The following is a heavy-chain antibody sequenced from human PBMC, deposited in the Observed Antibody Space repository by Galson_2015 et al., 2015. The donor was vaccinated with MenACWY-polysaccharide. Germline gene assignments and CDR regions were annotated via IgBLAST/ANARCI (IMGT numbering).Heavy chain of an antibody. CDR2: INPSGGNT. Sequence: SLRLSCAASQFTFNNYAMIWVRQAPGKGLEWVSTINPSGGNTWYADSVKGRFSISRDNSNNMLYLQMNSLRADDTAVYYCANGWSISSCSPVDYWGQGTLVYVSS. V-gene: IGHV3-23*01. CDR1: QFTFNNYA. CDR3: ANGWSISSCSPVDY. D-gene: IGHD6-19*01. J-gene: IGHJ4*02.